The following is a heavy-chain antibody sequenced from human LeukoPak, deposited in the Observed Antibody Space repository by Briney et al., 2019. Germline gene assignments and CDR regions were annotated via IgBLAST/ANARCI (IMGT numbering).Heavy chain of an antibody. Sequence: PGGSLRLSCAGSGFTFSSSAMSWVRQAPGEGLEWVSVISGSGGSTYYADSVKGRFTISRDNSKDTLYLQMNSLRAEDTAVYYCAKGFPYSSSRRAFDYWGQGTLVTVSS. V-gene: IGHV3-23*01. CDR2: ISGSGGST. D-gene: IGHD6-6*01. CDR1: GFTFSSSA. CDR3: AKGFPYSSSRRAFDY. J-gene: IGHJ4*02.